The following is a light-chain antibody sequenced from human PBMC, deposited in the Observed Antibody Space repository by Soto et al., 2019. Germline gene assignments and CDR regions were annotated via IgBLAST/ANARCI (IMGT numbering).Light chain of an antibody. CDR2: GAS. CDR1: QSVRSSY. Sequence: EIVLTQSPGTLSLSPGERATLSCRASQSVRSSYLAWYQQKPGQAPRLLIYGASSRATGIPDRFSGSGSGTDFTLTISRLEPEDFALYYCQQYVSSPPYTFGQGTKLEIK. CDR3: QQYVSSPPYT. V-gene: IGKV3-20*01. J-gene: IGKJ2*01.